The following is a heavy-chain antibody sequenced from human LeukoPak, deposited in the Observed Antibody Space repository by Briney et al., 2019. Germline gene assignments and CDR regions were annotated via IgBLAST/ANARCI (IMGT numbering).Heavy chain of an antibody. CDR3: ATADYLARYGSSGYLFDY. D-gene: IGHD3-22*01. Sequence: GGSLRLSCEDSGFTFVTYGMSWVRQAPGKGLGWVSAISGSGGSTYYADSVKGRFTISIDNSKNTLYLQMNRLRAEDTAVYYCATADYLARYGSSGYLFDYWGQGTLVTVSS. CDR2: ISGSGGST. V-gene: IGHV3-23*01. J-gene: IGHJ4*02. CDR1: GFTFVTYG.